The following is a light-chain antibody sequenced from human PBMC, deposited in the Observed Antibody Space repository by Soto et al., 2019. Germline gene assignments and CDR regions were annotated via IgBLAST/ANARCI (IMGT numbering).Light chain of an antibody. CDR2: GAS. Sequence: VVMTQSXVTLSVSQGEXXXXXRXASQGIKDYVAWLQQKXGQAPRLLIYGASXRANGIPDRFSGSGSGTDFTLTISRLETEDFAVYYCQQYGSSRWTFGQGTKVDIK. V-gene: IGKV3-20*01. CDR3: QQYGSSRWT. CDR1: QGIKDY. J-gene: IGKJ1*01.